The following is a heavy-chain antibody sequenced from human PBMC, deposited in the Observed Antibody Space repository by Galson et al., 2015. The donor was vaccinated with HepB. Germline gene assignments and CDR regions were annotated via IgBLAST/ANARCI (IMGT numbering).Heavy chain of an antibody. CDR2: TYYRSKWYN. J-gene: IGHJ2*01. CDR1: GDSVSSNSAA. D-gene: IGHD4-23*01. V-gene: IGHV6-1*01. Sequence: CAISGDSVSSNSAAWNWIRQSPSRGLEWLGRTYYRSKWYNDYAVSVKSRITINPDTSKNQFSLQLNSVTPEDTAVYYCARVTTVVTPRYWYFDLWGRGTLVTVSS. CDR3: ARVTTVVTPRYWYFDL.